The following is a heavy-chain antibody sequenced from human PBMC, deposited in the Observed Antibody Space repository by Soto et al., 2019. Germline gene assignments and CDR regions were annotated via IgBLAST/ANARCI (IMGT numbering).Heavy chain of an antibody. CDR3: ARDASYYYDSGSPV. D-gene: IGHD3-10*01. V-gene: IGHV4-59*02. J-gene: IGHJ4*02. Sequence: SETLSLTCTVSGISVSSYYWSWVRQPPGKRLEWIGYVYYNGDTNYNPSLEGRVTFSVDTSRNQFSLRLSSVTAADTAVYYCARDASYYYDSGSPVWGQGTLVTVSS. CDR2: VYYNGDT. CDR1: GISVSSYY.